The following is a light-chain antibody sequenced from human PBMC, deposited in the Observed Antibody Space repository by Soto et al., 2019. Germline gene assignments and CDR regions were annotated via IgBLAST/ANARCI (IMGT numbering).Light chain of an antibody. CDR1: QSISSN. Sequence: EIVMTQSPATLSVSPGERATLSCRASQSISSNLAWYQHKSGQAPRLLIYGASTRATGIPARFSGSGSGTEFTLTLSSLQSEDFAVYYCQQFNNWPSLTFGGGTKVEIK. CDR2: GAS. CDR3: QQFNNWPSLT. V-gene: IGKV3-15*01. J-gene: IGKJ4*01.